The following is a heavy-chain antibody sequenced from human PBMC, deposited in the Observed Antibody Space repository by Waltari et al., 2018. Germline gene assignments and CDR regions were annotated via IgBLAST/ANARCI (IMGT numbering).Heavy chain of an antibody. CDR2: IYTGRHP. CDR3: AREVLPNATIWRSYFDY. Sequence: QVQLQESGPGLVKPSETLSLTCTVSGDSIIRYYCLWIRQPAGKGLEYIGRIYTGRHPNYNPSLESRVTMSIDTSKNEFSLKLSSVTAADTAVYYCAREVLPNATIWRSYFDYWGQGSLVTVSS. V-gene: IGHV4-4*07. J-gene: IGHJ4*02. D-gene: IGHD5-12*01. CDR1: GDSIIRYY.